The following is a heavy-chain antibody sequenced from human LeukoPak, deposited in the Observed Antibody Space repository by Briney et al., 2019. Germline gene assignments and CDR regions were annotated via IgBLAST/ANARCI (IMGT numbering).Heavy chain of an antibody. V-gene: IGHV3-53*01. Sequence: GGSLRLSCAASVFTVTANSMNWVRQAPGKGLEWVSRVSSGGDAFYADSAKGRFTISRDTSKNTVLLQMDSLRAEDTAVYYCAKFGDHMPDAFDIWGQGTMVSVAA. CDR1: VFTVTANS. D-gene: IGHD4-17*01. CDR3: AKFGDHMPDAFDI. CDR2: VSSGGDA. J-gene: IGHJ3*02.